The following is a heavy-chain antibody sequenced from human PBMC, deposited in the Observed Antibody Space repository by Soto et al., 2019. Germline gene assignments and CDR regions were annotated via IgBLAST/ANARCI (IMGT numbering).Heavy chain of an antibody. J-gene: IGHJ4*02. CDR1: GYSFAGYW. CDR2: IDPSDSQA. D-gene: IGHD3-22*01. CDR3: ARQIYDSDTGPNFQYYFDS. V-gene: IGHV5-10-1*01. Sequence: PGESLKISCKGSGYSFAGYWITWVRQKPGKGLEWMGRIDPSDSQAYYSPSFRGHVTISATKSITTVFLQWSSLRASDTAMYYCARQIYDSDTGPNFQYYFDSWGQGTPVTVSS.